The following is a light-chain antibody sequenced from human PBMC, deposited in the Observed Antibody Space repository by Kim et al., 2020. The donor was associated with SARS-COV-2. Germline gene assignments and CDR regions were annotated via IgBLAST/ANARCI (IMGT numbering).Light chain of an antibody. J-gene: IGKJ1*01. CDR3: QQASSVPWT. Sequence: DIQINPFPSPVPASVGYRVTITCRARQGISSCLAWYPQKPGKAPKLLLHAASSLQSGVPSRFSGSGSGTDFTLTISSLQPEDFATYYCQQASSVPWTFGQGTKVDIK. CDR2: AAS. V-gene: IGKV1-12*01. CDR1: QGISSC.